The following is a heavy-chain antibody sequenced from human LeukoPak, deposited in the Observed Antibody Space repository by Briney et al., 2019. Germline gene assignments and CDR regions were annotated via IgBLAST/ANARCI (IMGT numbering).Heavy chain of an antibody. CDR3: VKDNPLDY. CDR1: GFIFSSYS. Sequence: GGSLRLSCVASGFIFSSYSMNWVRQAPGKGLDWVAFIRHDGNKKLYADSVKGRFTISRDNSKNTLYLYVNSLRPDDSAVYYCVKDNPLDYWGQGTLVIVSS. CDR2: IRHDGNKK. V-gene: IGHV3-30*02. J-gene: IGHJ4*02.